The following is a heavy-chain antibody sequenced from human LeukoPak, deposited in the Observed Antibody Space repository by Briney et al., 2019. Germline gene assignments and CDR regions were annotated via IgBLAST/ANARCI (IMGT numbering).Heavy chain of an antibody. CDR1: GFTFSSYL. Sequence: GGSLRLSRAPSGFTFSSYLMSWVRQAPGKGLEWVAFIRYDGRNKYYADSVKGRFTISRDNSKNTLCLQMNSLRAEDTAVYYCAKEIWPTVTTPGHTHFDYWGQGTLVTVSS. V-gene: IGHV3-30*02. CDR2: IRYDGRNK. CDR3: AKEIWPTVTTPGHTHFDY. D-gene: IGHD4-17*01. J-gene: IGHJ4*02.